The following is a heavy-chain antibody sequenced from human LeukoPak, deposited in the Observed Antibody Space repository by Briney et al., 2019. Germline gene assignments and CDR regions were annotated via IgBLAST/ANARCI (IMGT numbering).Heavy chain of an antibody. D-gene: IGHD2-21*01. CDR3: AREVWNAFDI. Sequence: GGSLRLSCEASGSPVGSYYLTWVRQAPGKGLEWVSSISSSSSYIYYADSVKGRFTISRDNAKNSLYLQMNSLRAEDTAVYYCAREVWNAFDIWGQGTMVTVSS. J-gene: IGHJ3*02. V-gene: IGHV3-21*01. CDR2: ISSSSSYI. CDR1: GSPVGSYY.